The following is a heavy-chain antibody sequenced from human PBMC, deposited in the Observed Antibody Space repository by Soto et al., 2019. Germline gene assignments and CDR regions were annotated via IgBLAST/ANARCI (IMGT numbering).Heavy chain of an antibody. D-gene: IGHD3-16*01. Sequence: EVQLVESGGGLVQPGGSLTLSCAASGFSVSNNFMKWVRQAPGKGLEWVSLIFSGGDTRYADFVRGRFTISRDNSKNTVYLQMNSRRAEDAAVYYCARDGGPHRTNGVWGQGTMVTVSS. CDR3: ARDGGPHRTNGV. J-gene: IGHJ3*01. V-gene: IGHV3-66*01. CDR1: GFSVSNNF. CDR2: IFSGGDT.